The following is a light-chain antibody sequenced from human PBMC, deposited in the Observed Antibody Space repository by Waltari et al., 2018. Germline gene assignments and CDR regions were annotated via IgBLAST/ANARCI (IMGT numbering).Light chain of an antibody. V-gene: IGLV2-14*01. Sequence: QSALTQPASVSGSPGQSITISCTGTSRDVGGYNYVSWYQHHPGKAPKLMIYEVSNRPSGVSNRFSGSKSGNTASLTISGLQAEDEADYYCSSYTSSSRVVLGGGTKLTVL. CDR3: SSYTSSSRVV. CDR1: SRDVGGYNY. CDR2: EVS. J-gene: IGLJ2*01.